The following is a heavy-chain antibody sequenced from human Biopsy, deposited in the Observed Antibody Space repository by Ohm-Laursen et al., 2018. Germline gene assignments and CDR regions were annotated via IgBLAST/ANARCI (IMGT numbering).Heavy chain of an antibody. V-gene: IGHV4-59*08. J-gene: IGHJ2*01. Sequence: SETLSLTCTVSGGSISSYYWSWIRQPPGKGLEWIGYIYYTGSTNYNPSLKSRLPISVDTSINHLSLRLTSVTAADTAVYYCTRHAPSYSGSYWRYFDLWGRGTLVTVSS. D-gene: IGHD1-26*01. CDR3: TRHAPSYSGSYWRYFDL. CDR2: IYYTGST. CDR1: GGSISSYY.